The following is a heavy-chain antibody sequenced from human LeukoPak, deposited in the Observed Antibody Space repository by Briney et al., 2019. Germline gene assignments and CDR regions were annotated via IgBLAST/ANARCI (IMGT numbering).Heavy chain of an antibody. CDR3: ARARDGHINNWFDP. CDR1: GGSINSYY. Sequence: SETLSLTCTVSGGSINSYYWSWIRQPPGKGLEWIGYIYYSGSTNYNPSLKSRVTISVDTSKNHFSLKMSSVTAADTAVYYCARARDGHINNWFDPWGQGTLVTVSS. J-gene: IGHJ5*02. D-gene: IGHD5-24*01. V-gene: IGHV4-59*01. CDR2: IYYSGST.